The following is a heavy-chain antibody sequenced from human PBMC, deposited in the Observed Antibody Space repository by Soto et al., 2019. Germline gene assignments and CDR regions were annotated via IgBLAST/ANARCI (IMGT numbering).Heavy chain of an antibody. CDR3: ARAVSLSWYWFDP. CDR2: ISAYNGNT. V-gene: IGHV1-18*01. J-gene: IGHJ5*02. D-gene: IGHD6-13*01. Sequence: ASVTVSCKGSGYTLTSDGIGWVRQAPGQGLEWMGWISAYNGNTSYAQKLQGRVTMTTDTSTSTAYMELRSLRSDDTAVYYCARAVSLSWYWFDPWGQGTLVTVSS. CDR1: GYTLTSDG.